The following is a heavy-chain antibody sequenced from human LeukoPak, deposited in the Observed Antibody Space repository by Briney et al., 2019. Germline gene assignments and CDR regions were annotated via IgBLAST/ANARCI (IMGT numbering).Heavy chain of an antibody. CDR2: IHTSGST. CDR1: GGSTSNYF. D-gene: IGHD3-3*01. Sequence: PSETLSLTCTVSGGSTSNYFCTWLRQSAGKGLEWIGRIHTSGSTNYNPSLKSRVSMSVDTSKNQFSLKLSSATAADTAVYYCARDPEGHGYYFDYWGQGALVTVSS. J-gene: IGHJ4*02. V-gene: IGHV4-4*07. CDR3: ARDPEGHGYYFDY.